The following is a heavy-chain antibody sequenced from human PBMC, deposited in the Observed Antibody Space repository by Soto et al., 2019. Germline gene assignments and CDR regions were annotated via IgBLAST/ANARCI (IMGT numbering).Heavy chain of an antibody. CDR3: ARGTLWNGYQFFDY. Sequence: DVQLVESGGGLVQPGGSLRLSCAASGFTFSTYWMTWVRQAPGKGLEWVANIKKDGTERCYVDSVEGRFTISRDNAKNSLYLQMNSLRAEDTAVYYCARGTLWNGYQFFDYWGQGTLVTVSS. J-gene: IGHJ4*02. CDR1: GFTFSTYW. D-gene: IGHD3-3*01. V-gene: IGHV3-7*04. CDR2: IKKDGTER.